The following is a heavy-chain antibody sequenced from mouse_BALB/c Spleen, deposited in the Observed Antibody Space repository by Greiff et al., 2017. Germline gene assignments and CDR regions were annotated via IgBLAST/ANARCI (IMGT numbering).Heavy chain of an antibody. V-gene: IGHV2-9*02. CDR3: ARAKLLRSLMDY. J-gene: IGHJ4*01. Sequence: VQRVESGPGLVAPSQSLSITCTVSGFSLTSYGVHWVRQPPGKGLEWLGVIWAGGSTNYNSALMSRLSISKDNSKSQVFLKMNSLQTDDTAMYYCARAKLLRSLMDYWGQGTSVTVSS. CDR2: IWAGGST. CDR1: GFSLTSYG. D-gene: IGHD1-1*01.